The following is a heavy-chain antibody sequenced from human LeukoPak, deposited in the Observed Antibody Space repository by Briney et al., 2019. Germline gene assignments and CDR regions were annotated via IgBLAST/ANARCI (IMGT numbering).Heavy chain of an antibody. J-gene: IGHJ3*02. CDR3: AKVGGSYDAFDI. CDR2: ISWNSGSI. Sequence: PGRSLRLSCAASGFTFDDYAMHWVRQAPGKGLEWVSGISWNSGSIGYADSVKGRFTISRDNAKNSLYLQMNSLRAEDTALYYCAKVGGSYDAFDIWGQGTMVTVSS. V-gene: IGHV3-9*01. D-gene: IGHD3-10*01. CDR1: GFTFDDYA.